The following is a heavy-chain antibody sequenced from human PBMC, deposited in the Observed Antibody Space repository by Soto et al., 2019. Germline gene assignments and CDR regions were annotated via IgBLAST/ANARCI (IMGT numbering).Heavy chain of an antibody. CDR3: ATLLGLNWNDVWFDP. Sequence: XSVKVSFKVSGYTLTELSMHLVRHTPGKGLEWMGGFDPEDGETIYAQKFQGRVTMTEDTSTDTAYMELSSLRSEDTAVYYCATLLGLNWNDVWFDPWGQGTLVTVSS. V-gene: IGHV1-24*01. CDR1: GYTLTELS. CDR2: FDPEDGET. J-gene: IGHJ5*02. D-gene: IGHD1-1*01.